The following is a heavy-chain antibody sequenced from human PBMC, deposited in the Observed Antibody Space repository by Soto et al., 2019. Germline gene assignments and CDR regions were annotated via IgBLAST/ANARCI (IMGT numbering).Heavy chain of an antibody. D-gene: IGHD4-17*01. Sequence: QVQLVQSGAEVKKPGSSVTVSCKASGGTFSSYAISWVRQAPGQGLEWMGGIIPIADTRSFAQKFQGRVTITADDSTRTAYMEMSSLRSEDTAVYYCARAHYGDYGNYNHYYGMDVWGQGTTVTVSS. CDR2: IIPIADTR. V-gene: IGHV1-69*01. CDR3: ARAHYGDYGNYNHYYGMDV. CDR1: GGTFSSYA. J-gene: IGHJ6*02.